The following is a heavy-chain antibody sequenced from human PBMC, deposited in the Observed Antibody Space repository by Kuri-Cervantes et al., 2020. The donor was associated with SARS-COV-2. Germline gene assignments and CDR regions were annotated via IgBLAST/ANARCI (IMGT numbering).Heavy chain of an antibody. D-gene: IGHD3-22*01. CDR1: GFTFSSYA. CDR3: ARVDPTMTPDY. Sequence: LSLTCAASGFTFSSYAMHWVRQAPGKGLEWAAVISYDGSNKYYADSVKGRFTISRDNSKNTLYLQMNSLRAEDTAVYYCARVDPTMTPDYWGQGTLVTVSS. V-gene: IGHV3-30-3*01. J-gene: IGHJ4*02. CDR2: ISYDGSNK.